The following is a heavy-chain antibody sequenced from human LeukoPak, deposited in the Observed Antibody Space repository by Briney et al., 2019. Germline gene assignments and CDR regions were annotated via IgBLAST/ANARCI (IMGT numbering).Heavy chain of an antibody. J-gene: IGHJ4*02. D-gene: IGHD3-10*01. CDR3: ARSYFGSGSYFRY. CDR2: INHSGST. CDR1: GGSFSGHY. V-gene: IGHV4-34*01. Sequence: PSETLSLTCAVYGGSFSGHYWSWIRQPPGKGLEWIGEINHSGSTNYNPSLKSRVTISVDTSKNQFSLKLTSVTAADTAVYYCARSYFGSGSYFRYWGQGTLVTVSS.